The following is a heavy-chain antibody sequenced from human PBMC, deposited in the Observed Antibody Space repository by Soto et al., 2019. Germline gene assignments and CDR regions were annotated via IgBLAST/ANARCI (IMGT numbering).Heavy chain of an antibody. D-gene: IGHD6-6*01. CDR1: GYTFTSYG. CDR2: ISAYNGNT. Sequence: ASVKVSCKASGYTFTSYGISWVRQAPGQGLEWMGWISAYNGNTNYAQKLQGRVTMTTDTSTSTAYMELRSLRSDATAVYYCARSIPSTVGSSFDYWGQGTLVTVSS. V-gene: IGHV1-18*01. J-gene: IGHJ4*02. CDR3: ARSIPSTVGSSFDY.